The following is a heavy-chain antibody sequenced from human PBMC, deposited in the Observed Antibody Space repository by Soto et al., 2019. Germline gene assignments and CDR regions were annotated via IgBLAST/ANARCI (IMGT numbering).Heavy chain of an antibody. CDR1: GLSICRYC. J-gene: IGHJ3*02. CDR3: ARGDPPSDAFVI. CDR2: ISSSSSTI. Sequence: CGPLSVYCGAAGLSICRYCMNWDRQAPGKGLEWVSYISSSSSTIYYADSVKGRFTISRDNAKNSLYLQMNSLRAEDTAVYYCARGDPPSDAFVIWRQETIFTV. V-gene: IGHV3-48*01.